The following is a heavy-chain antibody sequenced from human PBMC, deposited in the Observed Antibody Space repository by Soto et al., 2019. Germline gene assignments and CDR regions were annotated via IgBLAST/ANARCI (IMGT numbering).Heavy chain of an antibody. CDR1: GGSVSSGSYY. CDR2: IYYSGST. Sequence: QVQLQESGPGLVKPSETLSLTCTVSGGSVSSGSYYWSWIRQPPGKGLEWIGYIYYSGSTNYHPSLKSRVTISVDTSKIPFSVKLSSVTAADTAVYYCAKDDYRARFDPWGQGTLVTVSA. J-gene: IGHJ5*02. V-gene: IGHV4-61*01. CDR3: AKDDYRARFDP. D-gene: IGHD3-10*01.